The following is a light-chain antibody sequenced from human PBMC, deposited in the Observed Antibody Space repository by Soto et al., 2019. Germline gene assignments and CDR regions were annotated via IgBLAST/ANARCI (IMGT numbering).Light chain of an antibody. CDR2: GAS. CDR1: QSVSSSY. V-gene: IGKV3-20*01. Sequence: EIMMTLSPSTLSVSPGERATLSCRASQSVSSSYLGWYQQKPGQAPRLLMYGASSRATGIPERFSGSGSGTDFTLTISRLEPEDFAVYYCQQYGISPRTFGQGTKVDI. J-gene: IGKJ1*01. CDR3: QQYGISPRT.